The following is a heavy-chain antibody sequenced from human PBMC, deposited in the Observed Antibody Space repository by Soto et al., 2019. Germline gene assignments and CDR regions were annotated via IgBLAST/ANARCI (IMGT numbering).Heavy chain of an antibody. V-gene: IGHV1-2*04. J-gene: IGHJ3*02. CDR3: ARVNWNYGLSAFDI. D-gene: IGHD1-7*01. CDR1: GYTFTGYY. Sequence: QVQLVQSGAEVKKPGASVKVSCKASGYTFTGYYMHWVRQAPGQGLEWMGWINPKSGGTNYAQKFQGWVTMTRDTSISTAYMELSRLRSDDTAVYYCARVNWNYGLSAFDIWGQGTMVTVSS. CDR2: INPKSGGT.